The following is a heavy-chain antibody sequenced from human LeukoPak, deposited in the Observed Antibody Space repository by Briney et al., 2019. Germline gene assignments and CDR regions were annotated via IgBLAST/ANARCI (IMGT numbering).Heavy chain of an antibody. CDR3: ARGLLYSYYYYGMDV. CDR1: GFTFSSYS. D-gene: IGHD1-26*01. CDR2: IWYDGSNK. Sequence: GGSLRLSCAASGFTFSSYSMNWVRQAPGKGLEWVAVIWYDGSNKYYADSVKGRFTISRDNSKNTLYLQMNSLRAEDTAVYYCARGLLYSYYYYGMDVWGQGTTVTVSS. J-gene: IGHJ6*02. V-gene: IGHV3-33*08.